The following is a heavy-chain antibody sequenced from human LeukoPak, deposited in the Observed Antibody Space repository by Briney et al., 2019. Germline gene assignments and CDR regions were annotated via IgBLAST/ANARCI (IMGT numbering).Heavy chain of an antibody. J-gene: IGHJ6*02. CDR2: FDPEDGET. D-gene: IGHD2-2*01. V-gene: IGHV1-24*01. Sequence: GASVKVSCTVSGYTLTELSMHWVRQAPGKGLEWMGGFDPEDGETIYAQKFQGRVTMTEDTSTDTAYMELSSLRSEDTAVYYCKYPYCSSTSCYGAMSGMDVWGQGTTVTVSS. CDR1: GYTLTELS. CDR3: KYPYCSSTSCYGAMSGMDV.